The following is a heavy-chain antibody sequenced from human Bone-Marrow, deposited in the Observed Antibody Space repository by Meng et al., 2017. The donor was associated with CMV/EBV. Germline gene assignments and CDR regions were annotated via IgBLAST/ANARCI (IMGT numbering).Heavy chain of an antibody. Sequence: QVQLVQSGAEVKKPGASVKVSCKVSGYTLTELSMHWVRQAPGKGLEWMGGFDPEDGETIYAQKFQGRVTMTEDTSTDTAYMELSSRRSEDTAVYYFATAGEYPYYFDYWGQGTLVTVSS. CDR3: ATAGEYPYYFDY. V-gene: IGHV1-24*01. J-gene: IGHJ4*02. CDR2: FDPEDGET. CDR1: GYTLTELS. D-gene: IGHD2-2*01.